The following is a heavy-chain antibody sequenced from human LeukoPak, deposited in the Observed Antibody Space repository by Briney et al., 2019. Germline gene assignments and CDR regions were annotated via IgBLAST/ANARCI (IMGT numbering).Heavy chain of an antibody. CDR3: ASGESIVVVTAPYWPFDY. V-gene: IGHV4-39*01. D-gene: IGHD2-21*02. CDR2: IYYSGST. J-gene: IGHJ4*02. Sequence: SETLSLTCTVSGGSIGSSSYYWGWIRQPPGKGLEWIGSIYYSGSTYYNPSLKSRVTISVDTSKNQFSLKLSSVTAADTAVYYCASGESIVVVTAPYWPFDYWGQGTLVTVSS. CDR1: GGSIGSSSYY.